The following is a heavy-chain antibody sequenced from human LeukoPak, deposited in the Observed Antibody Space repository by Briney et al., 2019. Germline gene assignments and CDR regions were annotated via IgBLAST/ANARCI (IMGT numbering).Heavy chain of an antibody. CDR1: GGTFSSYA. J-gene: IGHJ5*02. V-gene: IGHV1-69*05. CDR3: ARGGVGATFAFDP. CDR2: IIPIFGTA. D-gene: IGHD1-26*01. Sequence: ASVKVSCKASGGTFSSYAISWVRQAPGQGLEWMGGIIPIFGTANYAQKFQGRVTITTDESTSTAYMELSSLRSEDTAVYYCARGGVGATFAFDPWGQGTLVTVSS.